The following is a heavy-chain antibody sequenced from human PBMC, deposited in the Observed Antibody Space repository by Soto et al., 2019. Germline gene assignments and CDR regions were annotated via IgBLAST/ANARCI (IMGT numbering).Heavy chain of an antibody. D-gene: IGHD6-13*01. J-gene: IGHJ6*02. CDR3: ASFFDPSGQQLVQPLYYYYYGMDV. CDR2: IIPIFGTA. CDR1: GGTFSSYA. Sequence: QVQLVQSGAEVKKPGSSVKVSCKASGGTFSSYAISWVRQAPGQGLEWMGGIIPIFGTANYAQKFQGRVTITADESTSTAYMELSSLRSEDTAVYYCASFFDPSGQQLVQPLYYYYYGMDVWGQGTTVAVSS. V-gene: IGHV1-69*01.